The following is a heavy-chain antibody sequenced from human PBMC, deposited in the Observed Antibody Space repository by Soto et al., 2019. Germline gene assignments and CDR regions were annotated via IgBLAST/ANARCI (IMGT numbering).Heavy chain of an antibody. CDR3: AKDRRDSSGTCSRCVGMDV. D-gene: IGHD3-22*01. J-gene: IGHJ6*02. Sequence: QVQLMESGGGVLQPGRSLRLSCAASGFTFSSYGMHWVRQAPGKGLEWVTIISNDGSIQYYGDSVKGRFTVSRDNSKNTLFLEMNSLTAEDTATYDCAKDRRDSSGTCSRCVGMDVWGQGTTVTVSS. CDR2: ISNDGSIQ. CDR1: GFTFSSYG. V-gene: IGHV3-30*18.